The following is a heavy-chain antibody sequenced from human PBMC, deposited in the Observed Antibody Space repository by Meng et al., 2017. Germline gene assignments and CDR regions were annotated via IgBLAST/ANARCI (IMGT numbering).Heavy chain of an antibody. V-gene: IGHV1-18*01. Sequence: AVVIKPRATVKVIYKVCGYTFTSDGISWVRQAPGQGLEWMGWISAYNGNTNYAQKLQGRVTMTTDTSTSTAYMELRSLRSEDTAVYYCAYGGAYGDYVFGAFDIWGQGTMVTVSS. CDR2: ISAYNGNT. D-gene: IGHD4-17*01. CDR3: AYGGAYGDYVFGAFDI. J-gene: IGHJ3*02. CDR1: GYTFTSDG.